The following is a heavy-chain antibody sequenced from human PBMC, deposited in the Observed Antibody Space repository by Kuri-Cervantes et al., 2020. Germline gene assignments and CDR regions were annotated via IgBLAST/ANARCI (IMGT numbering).Heavy chain of an antibody. J-gene: IGHJ6*02. Sequence: SCKASGYTFSSYGMHWVRQAPGKGLEWVAVISYDGSNKYYADSVKGRFTISRDNSKNTLYLQMNSLRAEDTAVYYCAKDQWRFLEWYYYGMDVWGQGTTVTVSS. CDR2: ISYDGSNK. CDR3: AKDQWRFLEWYYYGMDV. CDR1: GYTFSSYG. D-gene: IGHD3-3*01. V-gene: IGHV3-30*18.